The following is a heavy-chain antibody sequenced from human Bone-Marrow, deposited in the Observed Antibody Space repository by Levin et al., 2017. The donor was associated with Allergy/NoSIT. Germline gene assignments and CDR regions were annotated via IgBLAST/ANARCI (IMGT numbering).Heavy chain of an antibody. CDR2: IYTSGST. J-gene: IGHJ4*02. Sequence: SETLSLTCTASGGSISSGSYYWSWIRQPAGKGLEWIGRIYTSGSTNYNPSLKSRVTISMDTSKNQFSLKLNSVTVADTGMYFCARGRYSGYDSLFFFDFWGQGTLVTVSS. V-gene: IGHV4-61*02. D-gene: IGHD5-12*01. CDR1: GGSISSGSYY. CDR3: ARGRYSGYDSLFFFDF.